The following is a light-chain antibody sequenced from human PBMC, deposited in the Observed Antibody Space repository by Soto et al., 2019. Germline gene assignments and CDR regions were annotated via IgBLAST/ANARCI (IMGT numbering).Light chain of an antibody. Sequence: EIVMTQSPSTLSLSPGQRATLSCRASQSVSSSYFAWYQQKPGQAPRLLIYGTSNTATGIPARFSGSRSGTDFTLTISSLEPEDFAVYYCQQYRTSPYTFGQGTKVDIK. CDR1: QSVSSSY. J-gene: IGKJ2*01. CDR3: QQYRTSPYT. CDR2: GTS. V-gene: IGKV3-20*01.